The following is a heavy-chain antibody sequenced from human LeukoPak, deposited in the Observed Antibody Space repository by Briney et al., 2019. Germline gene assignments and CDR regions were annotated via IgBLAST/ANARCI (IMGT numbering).Heavy chain of an antibody. CDR2: INHSGST. V-gene: IGHV4-34*01. Sequence: PSETLSLTCAVYGGSFSGYYWSWIRQPPGKGLEWIGEINHSGSTNYNPSLKSRVTISVDTSKNQFSLKLSSVTAADTAVYYCARVKVDTASSPIDYWGQGTLVTVSS. CDR1: GGSFSGYY. CDR3: ARVKVDTASSPIDY. J-gene: IGHJ4*02. D-gene: IGHD5-18*01.